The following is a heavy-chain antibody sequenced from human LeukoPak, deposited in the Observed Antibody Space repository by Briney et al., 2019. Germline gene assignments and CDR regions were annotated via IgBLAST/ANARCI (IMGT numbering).Heavy chain of an antibody. V-gene: IGHV3-7*03. CDR2: IKQDGSEK. J-gene: IGHJ3*02. Sequence: PGGSLRLSCAAFGFTFTSYWMTWVRQAPGKGLEWVANIKQDGSEKYYVGSVKGRFTISRDNAKNSLYLQMSSLRAEDTAVYYCARAMDIWGQGTMVTVSS. CDR3: ARAMDI. CDR1: GFTFTSYW.